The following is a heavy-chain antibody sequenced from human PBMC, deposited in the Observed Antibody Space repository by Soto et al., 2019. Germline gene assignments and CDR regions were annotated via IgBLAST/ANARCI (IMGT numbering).Heavy chain of an antibody. J-gene: IGHJ4*02. CDR1: GFSLSTRGVG. V-gene: IGHV2-5*02. D-gene: IGHD3-10*01. Sequence: SGPTLVNPTQTLTLTCTFSGFSLSTRGVGVGWIRQPPGRALELLALIYWDDDQRYNPSLKSRLTITKDTSKNQVVLTMTNMDPVDTATYYCAHSRYYGSGNTYYFDYWGQGTPVTVSS. CDR3: AHSRYYGSGNTYYFDY. CDR2: IYWDDDQ.